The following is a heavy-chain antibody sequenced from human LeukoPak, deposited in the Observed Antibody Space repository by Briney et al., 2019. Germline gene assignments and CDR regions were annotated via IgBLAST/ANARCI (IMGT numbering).Heavy chain of an antibody. CDR1: GGSISSGDYY. Sequence: SETLSLPCTVSGGSISSGDYYWSWIRQPPGKGLEWIGYIYYSGRTYYNPSLKSRVTISVDTSKNQFSLKLSSVAAADTAVYYCARGRSDFWSGYFNWFDPWGQGTLVTVSS. V-gene: IGHV4-30-4*01. CDR2: IYYSGRT. CDR3: ARGRSDFWSGYFNWFDP. D-gene: IGHD3-3*01. J-gene: IGHJ5*02.